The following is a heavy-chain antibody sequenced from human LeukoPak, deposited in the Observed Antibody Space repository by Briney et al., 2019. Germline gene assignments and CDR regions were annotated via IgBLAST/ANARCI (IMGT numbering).Heavy chain of an antibody. J-gene: IGHJ4*02. CDR3: SREDGRGHNFGSNY. Sequence: SETLSLTCTVSRGSGSINSYYRGWIRQPPGKGLEWIGNIYYSGITYYNPSLKSRVTISVDTSKNQFSLKLSSVTAADTAVYYCSREDGRGHNFGSNYWGQGTLVTVSS. CDR2: IYYSGIT. CDR1: RGSGSINSYY. V-gene: IGHV4-39*02. D-gene: IGHD1-1*01.